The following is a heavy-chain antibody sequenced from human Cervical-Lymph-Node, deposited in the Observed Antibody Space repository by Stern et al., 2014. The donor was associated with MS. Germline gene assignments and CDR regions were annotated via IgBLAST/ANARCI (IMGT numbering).Heavy chain of an antibody. CDR1: GGSMNSRPYY. CDR2: IYISGST. D-gene: IGHD3/OR15-3a*01. V-gene: IGHV4-61*02. Sequence: QLQLQESGPGLVKPSQTLSLTCTVSGGSMNSRPYYWNWLRQPAGKALEWIGRIYISGSTNYNPSLESRVTISIDPHKNQLPLQLGSVTAADTAVYYCAREGETSDFFPFDYWGQGAQVIVSS. CDR3: AREGETSDFFPFDY. J-gene: IGHJ4*02.